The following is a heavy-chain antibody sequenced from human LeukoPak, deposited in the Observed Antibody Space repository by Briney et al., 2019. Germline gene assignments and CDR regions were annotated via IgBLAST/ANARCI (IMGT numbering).Heavy chain of an antibody. CDR3: ARGKVDGDDFDY. Sequence: ASVKVSCKASGYTFNGYFMHWVRQAPGQGLEWMGWINPNSGGTNYAQKFQGSVTMTRDTSISTVYVELSRLRSDDTAVYYCARGKVDGDDFDYWGQGTLVTVSS. J-gene: IGHJ4*02. CDR1: GYTFNGYF. V-gene: IGHV1-2*02. D-gene: IGHD4-17*01. CDR2: INPNSGGT.